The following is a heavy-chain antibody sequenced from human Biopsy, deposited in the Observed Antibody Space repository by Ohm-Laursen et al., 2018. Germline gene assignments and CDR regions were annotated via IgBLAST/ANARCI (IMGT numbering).Heavy chain of an antibody. CDR3: ASVVLGPTNDAFDL. J-gene: IGHJ2*01. CDR2: IYPGVST. D-gene: IGHD3-22*01. Sequence: SETLSLTCNVSGGDINNYYWSWIRQPAGKGLEWIGRIYPGVSTNYNPSLKSRVTMSVDTSKKQLSLRLRSVTAADTAMYYCASVVLGPTNDAFDLWGRGTLVTVSS. CDR1: GGDINNYY. V-gene: IGHV4-4*07.